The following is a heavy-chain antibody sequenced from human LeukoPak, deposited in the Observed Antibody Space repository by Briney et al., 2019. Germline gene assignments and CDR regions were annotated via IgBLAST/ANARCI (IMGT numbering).Heavy chain of an antibody. CDR3: AKDRRKSGYDVVQYFDY. V-gene: IGHV3-30*18. J-gene: IGHJ4*02. CDR1: GFTFSSYG. Sequence: GGSLGFSCEASGFTFSSYGMHWFRKAPGKGLEGVAVISYDGSNKYYADSVKGRFTISRDNSKNTLYLQMNSLRAEDTAVYYCAKDRRKSGYDVVQYFDYWGQGTLVTVSS. CDR2: ISYDGSNK. D-gene: IGHD5-12*01.